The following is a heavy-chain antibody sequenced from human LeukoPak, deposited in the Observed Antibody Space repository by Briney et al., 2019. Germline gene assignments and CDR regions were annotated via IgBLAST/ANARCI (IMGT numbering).Heavy chain of an antibody. J-gene: IGHJ3*02. D-gene: IGHD6-19*01. CDR2: IIPIFGTA. CDR3: ARSMSSGWYGDAFDI. V-gene: IGHV1-69*06. Sequence: SVKVSCKASGGTFSSYAISWVRQAPGQGLEWMGGIIPIFGTANYAQKFQGRVTITADKSTSTAYMELSSLRSEDTAVYYCARSMSSGWYGDAFDIWGQGTMVTVSS. CDR1: GGTFSSYA.